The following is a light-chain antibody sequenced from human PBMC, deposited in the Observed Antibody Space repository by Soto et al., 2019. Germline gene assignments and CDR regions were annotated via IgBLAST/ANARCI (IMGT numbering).Light chain of an antibody. V-gene: IGKV1-39*01. J-gene: IGKJ1*01. CDR1: QGISTY. CDR3: QQYNNWPWT. Sequence: DIQMTQSPSSLSASVGDRVTITCRASQGISTYLKWYQQKPGKAPKLLIYAASSLQSGVTSRFSGSGSETDFTLTISSLQSEDFAVYYCQQYNNWPWTFGQGTKVDIK. CDR2: AAS.